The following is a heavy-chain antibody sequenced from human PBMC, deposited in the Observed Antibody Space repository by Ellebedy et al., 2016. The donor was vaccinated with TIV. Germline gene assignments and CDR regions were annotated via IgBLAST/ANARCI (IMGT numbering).Heavy chain of an antibody. CDR3: ARPSSNWNDFDP. D-gene: IGHD1-1*01. V-gene: IGHV1-69*04. Sequence: SVKVSXXASGGSFSSNVISWVRQAPGQGLEWMGRIIPLIGIPDYAQKFQGRVTITADKSTSTAYMELSSLRSEDTAVYYCARPSSNWNDFDPWGQGTLVTVSS. CDR1: GGSFSSNV. CDR2: IIPLIGIP. J-gene: IGHJ5*02.